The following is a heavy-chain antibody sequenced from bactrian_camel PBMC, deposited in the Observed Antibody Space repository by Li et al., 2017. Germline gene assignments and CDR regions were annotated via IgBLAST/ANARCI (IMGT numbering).Heavy chain of an antibody. D-gene: IGHD6*01. CDR2: LDSVGSI. V-gene: IGHV3S53*01. J-gene: IGHJ4*01. CDR3: AVDVEYLPSKIDCADF. CDR1: GDTVSSRY. Sequence: QVQLVESGGGSVKAGGSLTLSCSVSGDTVSSRYMAWFRQAPGKEREGVAVLDSVGSINYADSVKGRFTISKDDAKNTLYLRMDSLRPDDAGVYYCAVDVEYLPSKIDCADFWGPGTQVTVS.